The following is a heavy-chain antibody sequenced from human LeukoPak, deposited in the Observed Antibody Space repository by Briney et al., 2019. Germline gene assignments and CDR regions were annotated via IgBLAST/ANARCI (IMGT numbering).Heavy chain of an antibody. J-gene: IGHJ4*02. D-gene: IGHD2-15*01. CDR1: GFTFSSYG. V-gene: IGHV3-30*03. CDR3: VRDNPRCCGVVPVNIDDF. Sequence: GGSLRLSCAASGFTFSSYGMHWVRQAPGKGLEWVAVISSDGGNKYYADFVKGRLTISRDNSKNTLYLQMNSLRAEDTAVYYCVRDNPRCCGVVPVNIDDFWGQGTLVTVSS. CDR2: ISSDGGNK.